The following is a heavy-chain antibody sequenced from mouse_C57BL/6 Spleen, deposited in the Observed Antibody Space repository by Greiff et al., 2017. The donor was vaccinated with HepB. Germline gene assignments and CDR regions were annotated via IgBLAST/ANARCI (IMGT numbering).Heavy chain of an antibody. D-gene: IGHD4-1*01. CDR2: IDPENGDT. CDR3: TRLTGKAY. CDR1: GFNIKDDY. V-gene: IGHV14-4*01. J-gene: IGHJ3*01. Sequence: VQLQQSGAELVRPGASVKLSCTASGFNIKDDYMHWVKQRPEQGLEWIGWIDPENGDTEYASKFQGKATITADTSSNTAYLQLSSLTSEDTAVYYCTRLTGKAYWGQGTLVTVSA.